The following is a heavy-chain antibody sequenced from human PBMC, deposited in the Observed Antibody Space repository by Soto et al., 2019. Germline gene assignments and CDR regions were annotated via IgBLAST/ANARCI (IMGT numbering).Heavy chain of an antibody. V-gene: IGHV3-30*18. CDR3: AKDPLVRGVIILDY. CDR2: ISNDGSNK. D-gene: IGHD3-10*01. CDR1: GFTFSTYG. J-gene: IGHJ4*02. Sequence: QVQLVESGGGVVQPGKSLRLSCAASGFTFSTYGMHWVRQAPGKGLEWLAVISNDGSNKYYAESVKGRFTISTDNSKNTVYLEMNYLRIDDLAVSYCAKDPLVRGVIILDYWGQGTLVTVSS.